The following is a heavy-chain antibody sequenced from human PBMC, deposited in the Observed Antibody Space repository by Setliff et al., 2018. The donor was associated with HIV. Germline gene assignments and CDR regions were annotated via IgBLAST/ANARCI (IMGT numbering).Heavy chain of an antibody. V-gene: IGHV3-7*03. D-gene: IGHD6-19*01. CDR1: GFTFSNAW. Sequence: PGGSLRLSCAASGFTFSNAWMSWVRQAPGKGLEFVANINQDGSVTNYVDSVKGRFTISRDNARNLVYLQMSSLRAEDTAAYYCARDPGSSSFDYWGQGAPVTVSS. J-gene: IGHJ4*02. CDR3: ARDPGSSSFDY. CDR2: INQDGSVT.